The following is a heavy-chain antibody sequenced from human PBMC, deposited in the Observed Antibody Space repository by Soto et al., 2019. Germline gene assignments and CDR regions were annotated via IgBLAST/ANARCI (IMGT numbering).Heavy chain of an antibody. J-gene: IGHJ6*02. D-gene: IGHD4-17*01. V-gene: IGHV3-11*01. CDR3: ARDALPTDYGRGWDV. Sequence: QVQLVESGGGLVQPGGSLRLSCAASNFIFSDYYLSWIRQAPGKGLEWVSYISKSGTTVYYADSVKGRFTISRDNAKKSLNLQRNSLRAEDTAVYYCARDALPTDYGRGWDVWGQGTTVAVCS. CDR1: NFIFSDYY. CDR2: ISKSGTTV.